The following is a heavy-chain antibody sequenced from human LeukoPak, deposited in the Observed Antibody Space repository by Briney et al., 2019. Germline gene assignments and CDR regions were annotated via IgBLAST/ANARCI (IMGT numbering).Heavy chain of an antibody. CDR3: ARIGSSAHNWFDP. D-gene: IGHD6-13*01. J-gene: IGHJ5*02. CDR2: IIPIFGTA. CDR1: GGTFSSYA. V-gene: IGHV1-69*05. Sequence: SVKVSCKASGGTFSSYAISWVRQAPGQGLEWMGGIIPIFGTANYAQKFQGRVTITTDESTSTAYMELSSLRSEDMAVYYCARIGSSAHNWFDPWGQGTLVTVSS.